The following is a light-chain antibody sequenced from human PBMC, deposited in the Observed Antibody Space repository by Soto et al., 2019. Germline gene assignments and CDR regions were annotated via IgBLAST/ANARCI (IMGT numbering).Light chain of an antibody. V-gene: IGLV2-23*01. CDR3: CSYAGSSTWV. CDR1: SSDVGSYNL. Sequence: QSALTQPASVSGSPGQSITISCTGTSSDVGSYNLVSWYQQHPGKAPKLMIYEGSKRPSGVSNRFSGSKSGNMASLTISGLQAEDEADYYCCSYAGSSTWVFGGGTKLTFL. CDR2: EGS. J-gene: IGLJ3*02.